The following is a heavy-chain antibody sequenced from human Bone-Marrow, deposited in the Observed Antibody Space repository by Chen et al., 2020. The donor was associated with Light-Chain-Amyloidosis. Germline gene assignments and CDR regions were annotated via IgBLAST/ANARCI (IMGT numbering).Heavy chain of an antibody. J-gene: IGHJ4*02. CDR1: GYTFPNYW. CDR3: ARRRDGYNFDY. CDR2: IYPDDSDA. D-gene: IGHD5-12*01. V-gene: IGHV5-51*01. Sequence: EVQLEQSGPEVKKPGESLKISCKGSGYTFPNYWIGWVRQMPGKGLEWMGFIYPDDSDARYSPSFECQVPISADKSITTAYLQWRSLKASDTAMYYCARRRDGYNFDYWGQGTLVTVSS.